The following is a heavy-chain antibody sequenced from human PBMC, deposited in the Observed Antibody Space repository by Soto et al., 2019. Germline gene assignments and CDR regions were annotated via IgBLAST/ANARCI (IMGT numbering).Heavy chain of an antibody. Sequence: DVQRVESGGGLVKPGRSLRLSCTASGFSFGEYVMSWFRQAPEKGLEWVGLIKSKDYGGKTQYAASVKGRFTISRDDSKSIAYLQMSSLKTEDTAVYFCTRNQWELGPFDYWGQGSLVTVSS. V-gene: IGHV3-49*05. J-gene: IGHJ4*02. D-gene: IGHD1-26*01. CDR3: TRNQWELGPFDY. CDR1: GFSFGEYV. CDR2: IKSKDYGGKT.